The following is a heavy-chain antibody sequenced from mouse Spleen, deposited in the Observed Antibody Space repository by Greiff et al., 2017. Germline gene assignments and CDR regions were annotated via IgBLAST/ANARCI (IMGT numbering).Heavy chain of an antibody. CDR2: IYPGDGDT. J-gene: IGHJ4*01. D-gene: IGHD2-3*01. CDR3: ARGGYYCYYAMDY. Sequence: QVQLQQSGPELVKPGASVKISCKASGYAFSSSWMNWVKQRPGKGLEWIGRIYPGDGDTNYNGKFKGKATLTADKSSSTAYMQLSSLTSEDSAVYFCARGGYYCYYAMDYWGQGTSVTVSS. V-gene: IGHV1-82*01. CDR1: GYAFSSSW.